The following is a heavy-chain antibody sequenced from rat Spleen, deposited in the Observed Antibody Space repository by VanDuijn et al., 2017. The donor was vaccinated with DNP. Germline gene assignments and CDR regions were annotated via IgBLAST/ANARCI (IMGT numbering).Heavy chain of an antibody. Sequence: QVQLKESGPGLVQPSQTLSLTCTVSGVSLTSNTVPWVRQPPGKGLEWIAAVSSGGSTYYNSALKPRLSISRDTSKSQVFLKMHSLQTEDTAMYFCARSDYHDDSHYYGYFDYWGQGVLVTVSS. J-gene: IGHJ2*01. D-gene: IGHD1-12*02. V-gene: IGHV2-6*01. CDR1: GVSLTSNT. CDR3: ARSDYHDDSHYYGYFDY. CDR2: VSSGGST.